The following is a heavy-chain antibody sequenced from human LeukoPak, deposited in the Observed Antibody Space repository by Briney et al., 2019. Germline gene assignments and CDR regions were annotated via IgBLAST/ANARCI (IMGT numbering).Heavy chain of an antibody. CDR3: ARFGVDYDMDV. J-gene: IGHJ6*02. Sequence: SETLSRTCTVSGGSISGHYWTWIRQPPGKGLEWIGQIHYSGRPDYNPSLKSRVTISVDTSKNQLSLKVTSVTGADTAVYYCARFGVDYDMDVWGQGTTVTVSS. CDR2: IHYSGRP. CDR1: GGSISGHY. D-gene: IGHD3-16*01. V-gene: IGHV4-59*11.